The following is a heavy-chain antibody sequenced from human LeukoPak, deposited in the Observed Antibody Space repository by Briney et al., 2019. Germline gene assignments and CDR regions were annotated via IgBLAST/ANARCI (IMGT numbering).Heavy chain of an antibody. Sequence: PGGSLRLSCAASGFTFSSYWMHWVRQAPGKGLEWVGRIKSKTDGGATDYAAPVKGRFTISRDDSKNTLYLQMNSLKTEDTAVYYCTTGEYSYGYPESFDYWGQGTLVTVSS. CDR2: IKSKTDGGAT. V-gene: IGHV3-15*01. J-gene: IGHJ4*02. CDR3: TTGEYSYGYPESFDY. D-gene: IGHD5-18*01. CDR1: GFTFSSYW.